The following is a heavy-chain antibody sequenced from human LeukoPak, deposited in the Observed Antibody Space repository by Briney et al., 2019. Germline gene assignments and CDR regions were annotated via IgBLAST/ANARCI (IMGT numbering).Heavy chain of an antibody. CDR3: ARGEPGGSYYYTDV. CDR1: GGSISNYY. CDR2: IYYNGNT. D-gene: IGHD1-26*01. V-gene: IGHV4-59*12. Sequence: PSETLSLTCTVSGGSISNYYWSWIRQPPGKGLEWIGYIYYNGNTNYNPSLKSRVTISVDTSKNQFSLKLSSVTAADTAVYYCARGEPGGSYYYTDVWGKGTTVTVSS. J-gene: IGHJ6*03.